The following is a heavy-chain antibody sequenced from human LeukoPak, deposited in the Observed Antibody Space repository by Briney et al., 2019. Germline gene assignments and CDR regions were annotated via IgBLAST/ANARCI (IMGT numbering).Heavy chain of an antibody. J-gene: IGHJ6*02. CDR3: ATVNCGGDCAWSMDV. D-gene: IGHD2-21*02. CDR2: FDPEDGET. Sequence: ASVKVSCKVSGYTLTELSMHWVRQAPGKGLEWMGGFDPEDGETIYAQKFQGRVTMTEDTSTDTAYMELGSLRSEDTAVYYCATVNCGGDCAWSMDVWGQGTTVTVSS. V-gene: IGHV1-24*01. CDR1: GYTLTELS.